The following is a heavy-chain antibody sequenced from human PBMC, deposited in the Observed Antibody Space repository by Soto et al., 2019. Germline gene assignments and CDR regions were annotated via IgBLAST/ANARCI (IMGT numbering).Heavy chain of an antibody. Sequence: GGSLRLSCAASGFTFSSYAMSWVRHAPGKGLEWVSAISGSGGSTYYADSVKGRFTISRDNSKNTLYLQMNSLRAEDTAVYYCAKDGIAAAGGDYYYYYMDVWGKGTTVTVSS. V-gene: IGHV3-23*01. D-gene: IGHD6-13*01. J-gene: IGHJ6*03. CDR3: AKDGIAAAGGDYYYYYMDV. CDR1: GFTFSSYA. CDR2: ISGSGGST.